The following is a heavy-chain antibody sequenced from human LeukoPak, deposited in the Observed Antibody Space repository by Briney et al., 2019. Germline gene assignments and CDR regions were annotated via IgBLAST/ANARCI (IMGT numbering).Heavy chain of an antibody. CDR2: IIPIFGTA. D-gene: IGHD5-12*01. Sequence: ASVKVSCKASGYTFTGYYMHWVRQAPGQGLEWMGGIIPIFGTANYAQKFQGRVTITADKSTSTAYMELSSLRSEDTAVYYCAREDSGYDVLRYYYYMDVWGKGTTVTVSS. J-gene: IGHJ6*03. CDR3: AREDSGYDVLRYYYYMDV. V-gene: IGHV1-69*06. CDR1: GYTFTGYY.